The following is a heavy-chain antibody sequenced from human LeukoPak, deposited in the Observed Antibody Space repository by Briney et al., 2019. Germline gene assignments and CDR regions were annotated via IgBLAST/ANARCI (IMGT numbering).Heavy chain of an antibody. V-gene: IGHV3-21*01. CDR1: GFTFSSYS. CDR2: ISSSSSYI. D-gene: IGHD3-3*01. J-gene: IGHJ4*02. Sequence: GGSLRLSCAASGFTFSSYSMNWVRQAPGKGLEWVSSISSSSSYIYYADSVKGRFTISRDNAKNSLYLQMNSLRAEDTAVYYCARVGGDDFWSGYPEYWGQGTLVTVSS. CDR3: ARVGGDDFWSGYPEY.